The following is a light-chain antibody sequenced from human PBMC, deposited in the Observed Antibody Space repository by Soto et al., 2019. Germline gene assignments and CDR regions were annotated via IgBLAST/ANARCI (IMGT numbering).Light chain of an antibody. CDR3: QQSYSSPIT. CDR2: AAS. V-gene: IGKV1-39*01. CDR1: QSINSY. Sequence: DIQMTQSPSTLSSSVRDIVTISCLASQSINSYLNWYRQKPGKAPKLLIYAASSLQSGVPSRFSGRGSGTDFTLTISSLQPEDFATYYCQQSYSSPITFGQGTRLE. J-gene: IGKJ5*01.